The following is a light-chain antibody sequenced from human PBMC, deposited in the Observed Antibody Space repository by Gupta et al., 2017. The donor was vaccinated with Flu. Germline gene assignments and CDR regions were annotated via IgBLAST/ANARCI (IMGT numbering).Light chain of an antibody. Sequence: DIVMTQSPDSLAVSLGERATINCKSSQSVLYSSSNKNYLAWYQQKAGQPPKLLIYWASTRESGVPDRCNGSGSGTDFTLTISSLQAEDVAVYYCQQDDSTPYTFGQGTKLEIK. CDR3: QQDDSTPYT. V-gene: IGKV4-1*01. CDR1: QSVLYSSSNKNY. CDR2: WAS. J-gene: IGKJ2*01.